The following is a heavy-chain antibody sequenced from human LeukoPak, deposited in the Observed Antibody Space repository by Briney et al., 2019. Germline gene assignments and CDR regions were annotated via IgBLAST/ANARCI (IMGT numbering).Heavy chain of an antibody. CDR1: GFTFSSYS. D-gene: IGHD1-14*01. V-gene: IGHV3-48*04. CDR3: ARGPYNNDHYFDY. Sequence: GGSLRLSCAASGFTFSSYSVNWVRQAPGKGLEWVSYISSSSSTIYYADSVKGRFTISRDNAKNSLYLQMNSLRAEDTAVYYCARGPYNNDHYFDYWGQGTLATVSS. CDR2: ISSSSSTI. J-gene: IGHJ4*01.